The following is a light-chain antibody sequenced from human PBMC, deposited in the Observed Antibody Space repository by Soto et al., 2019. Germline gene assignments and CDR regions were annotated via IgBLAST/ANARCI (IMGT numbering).Light chain of an antibody. CDR1: QSISSY. J-gene: IGKJ2*01. CDR2: AAS. Sequence: DIQMTQSPSSLSASVGDRVTITCRASQSISSYLNWYQQKPGKAPKLLIYAASSLQSGVPSRFSGRGSGTAFTLTISSLQPEDFATYYCQQSYSTPMYTFGQGTKLEIK. V-gene: IGKV1-39*01. CDR3: QQSYSTPMYT.